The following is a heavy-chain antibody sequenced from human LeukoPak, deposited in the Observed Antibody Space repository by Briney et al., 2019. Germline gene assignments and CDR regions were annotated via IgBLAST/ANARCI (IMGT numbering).Heavy chain of an antibody. J-gene: IGHJ4*02. CDR3: ARVGDYATDY. CDR2: IYYSGST. CDR1: GGSISSYY. D-gene: IGHD2-8*01. V-gene: IGHV4-59*01. Sequence: SETLSLTCTVSGGSISSYYWSWIRQPPGKGLKWIGYIYYSGSTSYSPSLRSRVTISVDTSKNQFSLKLSSVTAADTAVYYCARVGDYATDYWGQGTLVTVSS.